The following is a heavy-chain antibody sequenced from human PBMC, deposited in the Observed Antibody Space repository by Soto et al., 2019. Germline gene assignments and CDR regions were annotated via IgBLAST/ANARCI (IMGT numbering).Heavy chain of an antibody. CDR1: GFTFSNYG. CDR3: AKIGIPDYYDSSGYAY. D-gene: IGHD3-22*01. J-gene: IGHJ4*02. CDR2: ISYDGSNK. Sequence: PGESLRLSFAASGFTFSNYGMHWVRKDPGKGLERVAVISYDGSNKYYADSVKGRFTISRDNSKNTLYLQMNSLRVEDTAVYYCAKIGIPDYYDSSGYAYWGQGP. V-gene: IGHV3-30*18.